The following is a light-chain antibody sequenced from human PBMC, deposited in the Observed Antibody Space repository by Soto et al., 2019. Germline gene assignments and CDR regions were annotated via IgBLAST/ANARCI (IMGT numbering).Light chain of an antibody. Sequence: QSVLTQPPSVSGAPGQRVTISCTGSSSNIGAGYDVHWYQHLPGTAPKLLIYGNSNRPSGVPDRFSASKSGTSASLAITGLQAEDEADYYCQSYASSLSGWVFGGGTKLTVL. J-gene: IGLJ3*02. CDR3: QSYASSLSGWV. CDR2: GNS. V-gene: IGLV1-40*01. CDR1: SSNIGAGYD.